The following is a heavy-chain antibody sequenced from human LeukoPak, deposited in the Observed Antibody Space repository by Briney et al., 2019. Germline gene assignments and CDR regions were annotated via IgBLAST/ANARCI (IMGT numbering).Heavy chain of an antibody. CDR1: GGSISSGDYY. V-gene: IGHV4-30-4*01. J-gene: IGHJ5*02. CDR2: IYYSGST. D-gene: IGHD4-17*01. Sequence: SQTLSLTCTVSGGSISSGDYYWSWIRQPPGEGLEWIGYIYYSGSTYYNPSLKSRVTISVDTSKNQFSLKLSTVTAADTAVYYCTRGDYSDAHWFDPWGQGTLVTVSS. CDR3: TRGDYSDAHWFDP.